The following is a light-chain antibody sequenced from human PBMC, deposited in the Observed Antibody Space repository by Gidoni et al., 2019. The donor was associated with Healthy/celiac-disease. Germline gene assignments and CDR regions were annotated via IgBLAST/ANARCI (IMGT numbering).Light chain of an antibody. CDR1: SSNIGAGYD. V-gene: IGLV1-40*01. CDR2: GNS. Sequence: QSVLTQPPSVSEAPGQRVTISCTGSSSNIGAGYDVHWYQQLPGTVPKLLIYGNSNRPSGVPDRFSGSKSGTSASLAITGLQAEDEADYYCQSYDSSLSGVVFGGGTKLTVL. J-gene: IGLJ2*01. CDR3: QSYDSSLSGVV.